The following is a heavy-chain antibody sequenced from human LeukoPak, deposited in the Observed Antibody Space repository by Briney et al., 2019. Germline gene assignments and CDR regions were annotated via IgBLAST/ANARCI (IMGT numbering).Heavy chain of an antibody. CDR2: INWNGGST. Sequence: AGGSLRLSCAASGFTFDDYAMGWVRQAPGKGLEWGSGINWNGGSTNYADSVKGRFTMFRDNAKNSLYLQMNSLRAEDTALYYCARYLWDGDSPFDYWGQGTLVTVSS. V-gene: IGHV3-20*04. J-gene: IGHJ4*02. CDR1: GFTFDDYA. D-gene: IGHD4-17*01. CDR3: ARYLWDGDSPFDY.